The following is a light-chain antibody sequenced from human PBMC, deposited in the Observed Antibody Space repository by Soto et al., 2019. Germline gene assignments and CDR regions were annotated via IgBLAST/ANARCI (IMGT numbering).Light chain of an antibody. CDR2: GAS. J-gene: IGKJ5*01. CDR1: QSVSNN. CDR3: QQYHKWPPIT. V-gene: IGKV3-15*01. Sequence: EIVMTQSTATLSVSPGERATFSCRASQSVSNNLAWYQQKPGQAPRLLIYGASTRATGIPARFSGSGSGTEFTLTISSLQSEDFAVYYCQQYHKWPPITFGQGTRLEIK.